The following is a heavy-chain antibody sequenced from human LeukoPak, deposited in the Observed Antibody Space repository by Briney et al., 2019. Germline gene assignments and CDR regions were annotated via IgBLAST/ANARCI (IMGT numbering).Heavy chain of an antibody. CDR1: GFTFSSYA. CDR2: ISYDGSNK. D-gene: IGHD6-13*01. J-gene: IGHJ5*02. Sequence: GGSLRLSCAASGFTFSSYAMHWVRQAPGKGLEWVAVISYDGSNKYYADSVKGRFTISRDNSKNTLYLQMNSLRAEDTAVYYCARDSYSSSWYSYGGFDPWGQGTLVTVPS. V-gene: IGHV3-30-3*01. CDR3: ARDSYSSSWYSYGGFDP.